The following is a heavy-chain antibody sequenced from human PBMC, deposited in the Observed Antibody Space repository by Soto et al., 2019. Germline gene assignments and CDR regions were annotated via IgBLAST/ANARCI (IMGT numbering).Heavy chain of an antibody. V-gene: IGHV2-5*01. D-gene: IGHD5-12*01. J-gene: IGHJ4*02. CDR1: GFSLATDGVG. CDR2: IYWSGDK. Sequence: QITLKESGPTLVKPTQTLTLTCAFSGFSLATDGVGVSWIRQSPGKALEWLELIYWSGDKRYSPSLKSRLTITKVTSGNQVVLIMTNLDPMDTATYYCVHETRWLQMDSWGQGVPVTVSS. CDR3: VHETRWLQMDS.